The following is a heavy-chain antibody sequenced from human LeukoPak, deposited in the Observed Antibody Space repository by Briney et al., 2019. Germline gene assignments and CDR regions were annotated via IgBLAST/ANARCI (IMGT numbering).Heavy chain of an antibody. CDR1: GGSISSSSYY. CDR3: ARHSDHYGG. Sequence: SETLSLTCTVSGGSISSSSYYWGWIRQPPGKGLEWIGSIYYSGSTYYNPSLKSRVTISVDTSKNQFSLKLSSVTAADTAVYYCARHSDHYGGWGQGTLVTVSS. J-gene: IGHJ1*01. V-gene: IGHV4-39*01. D-gene: IGHD4/OR15-4a*01. CDR2: IYYSGST.